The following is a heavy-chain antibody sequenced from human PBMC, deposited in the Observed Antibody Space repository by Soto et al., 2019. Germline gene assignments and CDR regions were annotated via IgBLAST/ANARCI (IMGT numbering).Heavy chain of an antibody. Sequence: ASVKVSCKASGYPFTGFYMHWVRQAAGQGLAWMGWINPNSGGKNYAQKFQGRVTMTRDTSINTAYMELRRLRSDDTAVYYCARSHLYGDYEAFDYWGQGTLVTVSS. CDR1: GYPFTGFY. CDR3: ARSHLYGDYEAFDY. V-gene: IGHV1-2*02. D-gene: IGHD4-17*01. J-gene: IGHJ4*02. CDR2: INPNSGGK.